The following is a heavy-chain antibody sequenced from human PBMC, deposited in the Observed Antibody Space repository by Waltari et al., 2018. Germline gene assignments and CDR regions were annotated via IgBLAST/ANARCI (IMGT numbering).Heavy chain of an antibody. CDR3: ARGEQLHLIRRNSFDT. D-gene: IGHD1-1*01. J-gene: IGHJ5*02. CDR1: GGSFNSYY. CDR2: ISHNGRT. Sequence: QVQLQQWGAGLLKPSETLSLTCAVNGGSFNSYYRGWTRQPPGKGLEWIGEISHNGRTNENPSLKSRVAISVDTSKNHFSLKLNFLTAADTAVYYCARGEQLHLIRRNSFDTWGQGTLVTVSS. V-gene: IGHV4-34*01.